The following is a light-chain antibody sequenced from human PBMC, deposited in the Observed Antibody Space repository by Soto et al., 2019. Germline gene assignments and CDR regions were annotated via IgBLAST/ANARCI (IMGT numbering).Light chain of an antibody. J-gene: IGLJ2*01. CDR2: SNY. V-gene: IGLV1-44*01. CDR1: SSNIESNT. CDR3: QSYDSSLSGSVV. Sequence: QSVLTQPPSASGTPGQRVTISCSGSSSNIESNTVTWYQQLPGTAPKLVIYSNYDRPSGVPDRFSGSTSGTSASLVIRGLQSEDEADYYCQSYDSSLSGSVVFGGGTKLTVL.